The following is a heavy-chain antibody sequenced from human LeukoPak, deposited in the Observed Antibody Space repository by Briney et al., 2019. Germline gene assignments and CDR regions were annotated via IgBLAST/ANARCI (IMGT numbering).Heavy chain of an antibody. J-gene: IGHJ6*02. D-gene: IGHD4-11*01. Sequence: SVKVSCKASGGTFSSYAISWVRQAPGQGLEWMGGIIPIFGTANYAQKFQGRVTITADESTSTAYMELSSLRSEDTAVYYCARVRGRGTVTFYYYSMDVWGQGTTVTVSS. CDR1: GGTFSSYA. V-gene: IGHV1-69*13. CDR2: IIPIFGTA. CDR3: ARVRGRGTVTFYYYSMDV.